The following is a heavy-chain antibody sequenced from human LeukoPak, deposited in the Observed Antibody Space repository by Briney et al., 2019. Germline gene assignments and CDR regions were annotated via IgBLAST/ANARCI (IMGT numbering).Heavy chain of an antibody. CDR1: GYTFTGYY. V-gene: IGHV1-2*02. Sequence: ASVKVSCKASGYTFTGYYMHWVRQAPGQGLEWMGWINPNSGGTNYAQKFQGRVTMTRDTSISTAYMELSRLRSDDTAAYYCARVVVYCSSTSCYTGGFDYWGQGTLVTVSS. CDR3: ARVVVYCSSTSCYTGGFDY. J-gene: IGHJ4*02. D-gene: IGHD2-2*02. CDR2: INPNSGGT.